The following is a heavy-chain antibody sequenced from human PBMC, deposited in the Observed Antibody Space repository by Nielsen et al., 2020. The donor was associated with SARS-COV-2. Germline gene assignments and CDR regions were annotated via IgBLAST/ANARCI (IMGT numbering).Heavy chain of an antibody. CDR3: AKLIGRDGQSDY. V-gene: IGHV3-74*01. D-gene: IGHD5-24*01. Sequence: GGSLRLSCAASGFTFSSYWMHWVRQAPGKGLVWVSRINSDGSSTSYADSVKGRFTISRDNAKNSLYLQMNSLRAEDTALYYCAKLIGRDGQSDYWGQGTLVTVSS. CDR2: INSDGSST. CDR1: GFTFSSYW. J-gene: IGHJ4*02.